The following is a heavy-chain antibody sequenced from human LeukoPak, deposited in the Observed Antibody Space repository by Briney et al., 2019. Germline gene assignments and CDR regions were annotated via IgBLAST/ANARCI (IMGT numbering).Heavy chain of an antibody. CDR1: GFTFSSYW. Sequence: GGSLRLSCAASGFTFSSYWMSWVRQAPGKGLEWVSAISGSGGSTYYADSVKGRFTISRDNSKNTLYLQMNSLRAEDTAVYYCAKDLDGSYGEDYWGQGTLVTVSS. D-gene: IGHD1-26*01. V-gene: IGHV3-23*01. CDR2: ISGSGGST. CDR3: AKDLDGSYGEDY. J-gene: IGHJ4*02.